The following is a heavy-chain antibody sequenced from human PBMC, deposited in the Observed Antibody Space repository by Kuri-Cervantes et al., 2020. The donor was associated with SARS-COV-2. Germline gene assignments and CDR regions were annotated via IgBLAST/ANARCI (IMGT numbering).Heavy chain of an antibody. J-gene: IGHJ6*02. CDR1: GGSFSGYY. Sequence: SETLSLTCAVYGGSFSGYYWSWIRQPPGKGLEWIGEINHSGSTNYNPSLKSRVTISVDTSKNQFSLKLSSVTAADTAVYYCARTYCSGGSCPVYYYYYGMDVWGQGTTVTVSS. CDR2: INHSGST. V-gene: IGHV4-34*01. CDR3: ARTYCSGGSCPVYYYYYGMDV. D-gene: IGHD2-15*01.